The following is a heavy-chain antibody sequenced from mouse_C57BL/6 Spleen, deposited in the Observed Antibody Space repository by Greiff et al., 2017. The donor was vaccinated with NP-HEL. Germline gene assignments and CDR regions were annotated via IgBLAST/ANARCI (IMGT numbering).Heavy chain of an antibody. CDR2: IRSKSNNYAT. CDR1: GFSFNTYA. D-gene: IGHD3-1*01. V-gene: IGHV10-1*01. Sequence: DVKLVESGGGLVQPKGSLKLSCAASGFSFNTYAMNWVRQAPGKGLEWVARIRSKSNNYATYYADSVKDRFTISRDASESMLYLQMNNLKTEDTAVYYCVRLGGFYAMDYWGQGTSVTVSS. J-gene: IGHJ4*01. CDR3: VRLGGFYAMDY.